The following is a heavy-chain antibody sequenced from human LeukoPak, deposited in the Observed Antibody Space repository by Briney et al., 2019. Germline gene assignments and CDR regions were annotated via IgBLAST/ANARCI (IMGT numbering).Heavy chain of an antibody. V-gene: IGHV4-39*07. Sequence: SETLSLTCTVSDGSISSSSYYWGWVRQPPGKGLEWIGNIFYSGSTYYNPSLKSRVTISVDTSMNQFSLKVSSVTAADTAVYYCARDSRSFDYWGQGTLVTVSS. CDR1: DGSISSSSYY. D-gene: IGHD6-25*01. CDR2: IFYSGST. CDR3: ARDSRSFDY. J-gene: IGHJ4*02.